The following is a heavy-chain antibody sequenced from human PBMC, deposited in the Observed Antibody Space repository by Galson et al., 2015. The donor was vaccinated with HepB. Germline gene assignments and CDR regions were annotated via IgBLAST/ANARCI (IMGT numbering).Heavy chain of an antibody. D-gene: IGHD3-10*01. J-gene: IGHJ6*02. V-gene: IGHV5-10-1*01. Sequence: QSGAEVKKPGESLRISCKGSGYSFTNYWISWVRQMPGKGLEWMGRVDPSDSYSDYSPSFQGHVSISVDKSISTAYLQWSSLKASDTAIYYCARLRGHDACIGVYGMDVWGLGTTVTVSS. CDR3: ARLRGHDACIGVYGMDV. CDR1: GYSFTNYW. CDR2: VDPSDSYS.